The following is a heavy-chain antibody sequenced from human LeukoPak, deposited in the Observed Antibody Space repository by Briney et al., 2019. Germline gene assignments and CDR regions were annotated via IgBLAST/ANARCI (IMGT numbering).Heavy chain of an antibody. Sequence: GRSLRLSCAASGFTVSSNYMSWVRQAPGKGLEWVSVIYSGGSTYYADSVKGRFTISRDNSKNTLYLQMNSLRAEDTAVYYCARAWGYYYYYMDVWGKGTTVTVSS. CDR1: GFTVSSNY. D-gene: IGHD7-27*01. V-gene: IGHV3-53*01. CDR3: ARAWGYYYYYMDV. CDR2: IYSGGST. J-gene: IGHJ6*03.